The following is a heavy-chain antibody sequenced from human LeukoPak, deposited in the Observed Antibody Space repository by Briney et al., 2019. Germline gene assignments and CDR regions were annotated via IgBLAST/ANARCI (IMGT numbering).Heavy chain of an antibody. CDR3: ASPTRRDGYNLDY. D-gene: IGHD5-24*01. CDR1: GFTFSSYA. Sequence: GGSLRPSCAASGFTFSSYAMHWVRQAPGKGLEWVAVISYDGSNKYYADSVKGRFTISRDNSKNTLYLQMNSLRAEDTAVYYCASPTRRDGYNLDYWGQGTLVTVSS. CDR2: ISYDGSNK. V-gene: IGHV3-30-3*01. J-gene: IGHJ4*02.